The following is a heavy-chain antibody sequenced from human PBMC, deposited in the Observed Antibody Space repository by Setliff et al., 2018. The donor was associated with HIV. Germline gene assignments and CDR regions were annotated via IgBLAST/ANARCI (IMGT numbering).Heavy chain of an antibody. CDR1: GFTFNNYW. CDR2: INQDGSHK. Sequence: LRLSCAASGFTFNNYWIIWVRQAPGKGLEWVANINQDGSHKYYVDSVKGRFTISRDNAKNSLYLQMDSLRVEDTAVYYCARDSGTTVLDYWGQGTLVTVSS. D-gene: IGHD4-17*01. J-gene: IGHJ4*02. V-gene: IGHV3-7*01. CDR3: ARDSGTTVLDY.